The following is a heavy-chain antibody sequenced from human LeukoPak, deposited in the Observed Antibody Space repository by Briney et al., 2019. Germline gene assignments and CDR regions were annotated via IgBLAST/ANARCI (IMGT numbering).Heavy chain of an antibody. CDR3: AKGGDGSYYSRADC. D-gene: IGHD2-15*01. CDR1: GFTFASYA. Sequence: GGSLRLSCAASGFTFASYAMTWVRQAPGKGLEWVSTIGGSASGTFYADSVRGRFSISRDNSKNTLYLQMNSLRAEDTAVYYCAKGGDGSYYSRADCWGQGTLVTVSS. V-gene: IGHV3-23*01. J-gene: IGHJ4*02. CDR2: IGGSASGT.